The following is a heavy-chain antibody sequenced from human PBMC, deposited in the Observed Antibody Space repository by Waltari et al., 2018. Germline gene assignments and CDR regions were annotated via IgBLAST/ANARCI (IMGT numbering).Heavy chain of an antibody. Sequence: EVQLVESGGGLVQPGGSVTLSCAASGFTFTNHYMNWVRQAPGRGLEWIGRTKNKAGNYSTDYAASVQGRFSVSRDDSRNSLFLQMNSLETEDTAVYYCARDTAAALDYWGQGTLVTVSS. CDR3: ARDTAAALDY. CDR1: GFTFTNHY. J-gene: IGHJ4*02. CDR2: TKNKAGNYST. D-gene: IGHD6-25*01. V-gene: IGHV3-72*01.